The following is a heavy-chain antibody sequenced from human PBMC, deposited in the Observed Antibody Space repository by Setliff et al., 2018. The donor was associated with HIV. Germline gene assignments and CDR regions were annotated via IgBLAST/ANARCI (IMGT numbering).Heavy chain of an antibody. V-gene: IGHV1-3*01. J-gene: IGHJ4*02. CDR1: GYTLTNYA. CDR2: INAGNDNT. CDR3: TRVMGATTGFHDY. D-gene: IGHD1-26*01. Sequence: ASVKVSCKASGYTLTNYAMHWVRQAPGQRLEWIGCINAGNDNTKYSQNFQGRVTITKDTSASTVYVELSSLRSEDTALYYCTRVMGATTGFHDYWGQGTLVTVSS.